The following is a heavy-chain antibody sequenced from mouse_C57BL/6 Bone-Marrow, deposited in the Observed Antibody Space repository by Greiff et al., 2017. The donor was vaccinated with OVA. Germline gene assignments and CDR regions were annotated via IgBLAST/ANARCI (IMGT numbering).Heavy chain of an antibody. CDR3: ARAPYYYGSSYHYWYFDV. J-gene: IGHJ1*03. D-gene: IGHD1-1*01. V-gene: IGHV7-1*01. CDR2: SRNKANDYTT. Sequence: EVNVVESGGGLVQSGRSLRLSCATSGFTFSDFYMEWVRQAPGKGLEWIAASRNKANDYTTEYSASVKGRFIVSRDTSQSILYLQMNALRAEDTAIYYCARAPYYYGSSYHYWYFDVWGTGTTVTVSS. CDR1: GFTFSDFY.